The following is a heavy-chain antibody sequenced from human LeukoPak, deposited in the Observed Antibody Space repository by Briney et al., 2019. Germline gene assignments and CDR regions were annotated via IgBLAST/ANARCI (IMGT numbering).Heavy chain of an antibody. D-gene: IGHD3-22*01. CDR1: GFTFSSYA. CDR3: AKDHYDSSGYYPRY. Sequence: GGSLRLSCAASGFTFSSYAMSWVRQAPGKGLEWVSAISGSGGSTYYADSVKGRFTISRDNSKNTLYLQMNSLRAEDTAVYYCAKDHYDSSGYYPRYWGQGTLVTVSS. CDR2: ISGSGGST. J-gene: IGHJ4*02. V-gene: IGHV3-23*01.